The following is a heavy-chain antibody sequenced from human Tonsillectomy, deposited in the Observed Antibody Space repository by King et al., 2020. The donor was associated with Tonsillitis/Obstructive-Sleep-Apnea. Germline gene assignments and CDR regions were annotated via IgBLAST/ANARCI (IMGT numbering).Heavy chain of an antibody. Sequence: VQLVESGAEVKKPGASVKVPCKASGYNFTGSYMHWVRQAPGQGLEWMGWINPNSGGTKYAQKFQGRVTMTSDTSINTTYMELSRLTSDDTAVYYCARDKGDYWGQGPLVTVSS. J-gene: IGHJ4*02. V-gene: IGHV1-2*02. CDR2: INPNSGGT. CDR3: ARDKGDY. CDR1: GYNFTGSY.